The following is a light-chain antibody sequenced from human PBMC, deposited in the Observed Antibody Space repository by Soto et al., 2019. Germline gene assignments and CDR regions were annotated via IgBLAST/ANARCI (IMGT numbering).Light chain of an antibody. V-gene: IGKV3-15*01. J-gene: IGKJ2*01. Sequence: IVMTQSPATLSVSPGERATLGCRASQSISSNLAWYQQKPGQAPRLLIYGASTRATGISARFSGRGSGTEFTLTITNLQSEDFAVYYCQQYNNWPPYTFGQGTKLEIK. CDR1: QSISSN. CDR2: GAS. CDR3: QQYNNWPPYT.